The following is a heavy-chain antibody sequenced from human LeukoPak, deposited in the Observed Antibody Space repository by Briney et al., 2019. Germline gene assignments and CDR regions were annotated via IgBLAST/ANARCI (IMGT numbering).Heavy chain of an antibody. CDR1: GGSISRYY. Sequence: SETLSLSCTVSGGSISRYYWSWIRQPAGKGLEWIGRIYTSGSTNYNPSLKSRVTMSVDTSKNQFSLKLSSVTAADTAVYYCARDSSTAMANYYYYYYMDVWGKGTTVTVSS. CDR3: ARDSSTAMANYYYYYYMDV. J-gene: IGHJ6*03. D-gene: IGHD5-18*01. V-gene: IGHV4-4*07. CDR2: IYTSGST.